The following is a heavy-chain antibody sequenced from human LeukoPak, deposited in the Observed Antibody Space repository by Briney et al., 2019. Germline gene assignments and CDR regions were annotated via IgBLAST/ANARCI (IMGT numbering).Heavy chain of an antibody. V-gene: IGHV3-48*03. Sequence: PGGSLRLSCAASGFTFSRYEMDWVRQAPGKGLEWVSYIGSSGSNIYYADSVKGRFTISRDNAKNSLYLQMNRLRAEDTAVYYCARIMTTVTTSDYWGQGTLVTVSS. CDR3: ARIMTTVTTSDY. CDR1: GFTFSRYE. CDR2: IGSSGSNI. J-gene: IGHJ4*02. D-gene: IGHD4-17*01.